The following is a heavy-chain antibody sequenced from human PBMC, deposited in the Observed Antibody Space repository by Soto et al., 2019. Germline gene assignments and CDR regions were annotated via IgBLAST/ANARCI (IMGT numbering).Heavy chain of an antibody. CDR2: IIPIFGTT. D-gene: IGHD2-2*01. CDR3: ARELPAGPGTSREDAFDI. CDR1: GGTFSNYA. J-gene: IGHJ3*02. V-gene: IGHV1-69*15. Sequence: QVQLVQSGAEVKKPGSSVKVSCKASGGTFSNYAFSWVRQAPGQGLGWMGTIIPIFGTTNFAQKFQGRVTMTAYESTTTVYMELSSLRSDDTAVYYCARELPAGPGTSREDAFDIWGQGTTVTVSS.